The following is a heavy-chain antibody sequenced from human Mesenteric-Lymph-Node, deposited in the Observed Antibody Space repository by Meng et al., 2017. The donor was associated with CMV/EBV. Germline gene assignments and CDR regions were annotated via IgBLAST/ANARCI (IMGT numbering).Heavy chain of an antibody. V-gene: IGHV4-4*02. J-gene: IGHJ4*02. Sequence: VHLQESGPGLVQPSGTLPLTCTVSGESISRSNWWSWVRQPPGKGLEWIGEIYHSGSTHYNPSLKSRVTISVDKSKNQFSLKLTSVTAADTAVYYCARDSGAPDYWGQGTLVTVSS. CDR1: GESISRSNW. D-gene: IGHD1-26*01. CDR2: IYHSGST. CDR3: ARDSGAPDY.